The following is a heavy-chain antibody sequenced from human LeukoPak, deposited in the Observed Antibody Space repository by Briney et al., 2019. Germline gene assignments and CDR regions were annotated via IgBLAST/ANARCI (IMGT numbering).Heavy chain of an antibody. Sequence: GGSLRLSCAASGFIFRNYAMHWVRQAPGKGLEWLSVISTDGRDKHYADSVKGRFTISRDNSKNTLYLQMSSLRGEDTAVYYCAKDPRGPSRYYFEYWGQGTLVTVSS. CDR2: ISTDGRDK. V-gene: IGHV3-30*18. CDR3: AKDPRGPSRYYFEY. J-gene: IGHJ4*02. D-gene: IGHD3-10*01. CDR1: GFIFRNYA.